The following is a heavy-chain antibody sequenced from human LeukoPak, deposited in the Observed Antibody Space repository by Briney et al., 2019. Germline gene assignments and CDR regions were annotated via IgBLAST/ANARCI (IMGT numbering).Heavy chain of an antibody. J-gene: IGHJ4*02. D-gene: IGHD6-19*01. CDR2: IWYDGSNR. V-gene: IGHV3-33*01. CDR3: ARGAFVAVAGPYFDY. CDR1: GFTFSSYG. Sequence: GRSLRLSCAASGFTFSSYGIHWVRQAPGKGLEGVAVIWYDGSNRYYADSVKGRFTISRDNSKNTLYLQMNSLRAEDTAVYYCARGAFVAVAGPYFDYWGQGTLVTVSS.